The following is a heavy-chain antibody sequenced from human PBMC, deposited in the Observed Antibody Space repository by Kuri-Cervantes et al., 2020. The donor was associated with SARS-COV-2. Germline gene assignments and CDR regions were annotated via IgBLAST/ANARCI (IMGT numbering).Heavy chain of an antibody. CDR3: ARDFNDFWSGYATFDP. Sequence: ASVKVSCKSSGYSFTNYGINWVRQAPGQGLEWVGWISAYNGNTIYAQKLQGRVTMTTDTSTSTAYMDLRSLRSDDTAVYYCARDFNDFWSGYATFDPWGQGTLVTVSS. J-gene: IGHJ5*02. CDR2: ISAYNGNT. D-gene: IGHD3-3*01. CDR1: GYSFTNYG. V-gene: IGHV1-18*04.